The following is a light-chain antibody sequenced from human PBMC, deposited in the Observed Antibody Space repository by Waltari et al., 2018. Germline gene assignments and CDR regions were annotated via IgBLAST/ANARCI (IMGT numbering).Light chain of an antibody. Sequence: EIVLTHPPGTLSLYQGERATLSRRASQSLTRYLAWYQHKPGQAPRLLICDAYSRAAGKADRFSGSGFGTDYTLTISRLEPEDSAVYYCQHYVKLPVTFGQGTKVEIK. V-gene: IGKV3-20*01. CDR2: DAY. CDR3: QHYVKLPVT. J-gene: IGKJ1*01. CDR1: QSLTRY.